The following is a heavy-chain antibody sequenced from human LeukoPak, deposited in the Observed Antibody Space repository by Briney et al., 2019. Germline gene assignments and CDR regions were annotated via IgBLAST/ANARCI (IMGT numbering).Heavy chain of an antibody. CDR1: GFTFSSYA. J-gene: IGHJ4*02. Sequence: GGSLRLSCAASGFTFSSYAMSWVRQAPGKGLEWVSAISGSGGSTYYADSVKGRFTISRDNSKNTLYLQMNSLRAEDTAVYYCAKDSVDGIVGATSPGYWDQGTLVTVSS. CDR3: AKDSVDGIVGATSPGY. D-gene: IGHD1-26*01. V-gene: IGHV3-23*01. CDR2: ISGSGGST.